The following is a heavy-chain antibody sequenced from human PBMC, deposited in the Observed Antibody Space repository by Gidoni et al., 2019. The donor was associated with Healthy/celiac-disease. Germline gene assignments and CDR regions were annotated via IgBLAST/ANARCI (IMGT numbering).Heavy chain of an antibody. Sequence: EVQLVESGGGLVKPGGSLRLSCAASGFTFSNAWLSWVRQAPGKGLEWVGRIKSKTDGGTTDYAAPVKGRFTISRDDSKTTLYLQMNSLKTEDTAVYYCTTGEYAHNFDYWGQGTLVTVSS. V-gene: IGHV3-15*01. D-gene: IGHD3-16*01. CDR2: IKSKTDGGTT. CDR1: GFTFSNAW. CDR3: TTGEYAHNFDY. J-gene: IGHJ4*02.